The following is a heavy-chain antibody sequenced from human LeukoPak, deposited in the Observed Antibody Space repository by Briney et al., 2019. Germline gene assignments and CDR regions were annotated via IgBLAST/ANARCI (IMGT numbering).Heavy chain of an antibody. CDR1: GFTFSSYA. Sequence: GGSLRLSCAASGFTFSSYAMNWVRQAPGKGLEWVSVISKSGGTDYADSVKGRSTISRDNSKNTLYLQMNSLRAEDTAVYYCATEQPGGFDYWGQGTLVTVSS. D-gene: IGHD3-16*01. J-gene: IGHJ4*02. CDR3: ATEQPGGFDY. CDR2: ISKSGGT. V-gene: IGHV3-23*01.